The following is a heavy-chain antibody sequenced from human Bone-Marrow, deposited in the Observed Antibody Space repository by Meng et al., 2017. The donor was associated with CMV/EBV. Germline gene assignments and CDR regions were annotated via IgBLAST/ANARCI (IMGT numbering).Heavy chain of an antibody. J-gene: IGHJ4*02. CDR2: IYHDGSNK. CDR3: AKDGGISHHFDH. V-gene: IGHV3-30*18. Sequence: SCATSGFTFSSHWMHWVRQAPGKGLEWVTNIYHDGSNKFYADSVKGRFTISRDNSRSTVYLEMNNLRAEDTAVYYCAKDGGISHHFDHWGQGTLVTVSS. D-gene: IGHD6-25*01. CDR1: GFTFSSHW.